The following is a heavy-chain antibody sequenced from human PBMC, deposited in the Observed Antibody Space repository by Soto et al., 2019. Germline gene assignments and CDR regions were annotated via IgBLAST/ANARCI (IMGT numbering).Heavy chain of an antibody. V-gene: IGHV1-18*01. D-gene: IGHD6-6*01. CDR2: ISGSSGET. Sequence: ASVKVSCKASCYSIVNFGFSWVRQAPGQGLEWMGWISGSSGETRYAQKLQGRVTMTTDTSTSTAYMELRSLNSDDTAVYYCARDFFSSSSSHYFDIWGQGTLVTSPQ. CDR1: CYSIVNFG. CDR3: ARDFFSSSSSHYFDI. J-gene: IGHJ4*02.